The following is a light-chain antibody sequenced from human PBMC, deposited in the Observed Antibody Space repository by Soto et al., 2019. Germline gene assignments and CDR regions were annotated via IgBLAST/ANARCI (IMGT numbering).Light chain of an antibody. V-gene: IGKV3-11*01. J-gene: IGKJ2*01. Sequence: EIVLTQSPVTLSLSPGDRATLSCRPSQSVSSFLAWYQQKPGQPPRLLVYDVSNRAAGIPARFSGSGSETDFTLTTSSLEPVDVAVYYGQHRTAGPRLYTFGEVTKLLI. CDR3: QHRTAGPRLYT. CDR1: QSVSSF. CDR2: DVS.